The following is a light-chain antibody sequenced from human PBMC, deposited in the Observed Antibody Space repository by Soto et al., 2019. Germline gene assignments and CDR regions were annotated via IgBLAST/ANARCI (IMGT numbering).Light chain of an antibody. CDR3: QQYNNWPRT. Sequence: EIVMTQSPATLSVSPGERATLSCRASHSVSNNLAWYQQKPGQAPRLLIYGPSTRATGIPARFSGSGSGTEFTLTISSLQSEDFAVYYCQQYNNWPRTFGQGTKLEIK. CDR2: GPS. CDR1: HSVSNN. V-gene: IGKV3-15*01. J-gene: IGKJ2*01.